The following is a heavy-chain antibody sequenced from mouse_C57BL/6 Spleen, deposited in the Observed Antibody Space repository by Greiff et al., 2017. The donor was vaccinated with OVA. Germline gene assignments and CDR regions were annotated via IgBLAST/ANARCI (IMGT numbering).Heavy chain of an antibody. Sequence: QVQLQQPGAELVKPGASVKMSCKASGYTFTSYWITWVKQRPGQGLEWIGDIYPGSGSTNYNEKFKSKATLTVDTSSSTAYMQLSSLTFEDSAVYYCARSSLWYFDVWGTGTTVTVSS. J-gene: IGHJ1*03. V-gene: IGHV1-55*01. CDR3: ARSSLWYFDV. CDR1: GYTFTSYW. CDR2: IYPGSGST.